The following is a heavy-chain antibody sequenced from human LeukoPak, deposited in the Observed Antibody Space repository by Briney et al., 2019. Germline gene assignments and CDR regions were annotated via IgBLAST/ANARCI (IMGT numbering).Heavy chain of an antibody. V-gene: IGHV3-15*01. CDR2: IKTKADGGTT. Sequence: PGGSLRLSCAASGFTFIKAWMTWVRQAPGKGLEWVGRIKTKADGGTTDYAAPVKGRFTISRDDSKNTLDLQMNNLRTDDTAVYYCITDAATIAAAGTGPYWGQGTLVTVSS. J-gene: IGHJ4*02. CDR3: ITDAATIAAAGTGPY. CDR1: GFTFIKAW. D-gene: IGHD6-13*01.